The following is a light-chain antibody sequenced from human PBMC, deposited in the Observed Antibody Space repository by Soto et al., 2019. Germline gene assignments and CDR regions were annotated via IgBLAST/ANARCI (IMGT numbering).Light chain of an antibody. J-gene: IGKJ1*01. CDR1: QSISSA. V-gene: IGKV1-5*03. CDR3: QQYRYLWT. Sequence: DTHMTQSPSTLSASVGDRVTITCRASQSISSALAWYQLKPGKAPKVLIYEASSLQTGVPSRFSGSGSGTEFTPTISSLQHDDVANYYCQQYRYLWTFGQGTKVEIK. CDR2: EAS.